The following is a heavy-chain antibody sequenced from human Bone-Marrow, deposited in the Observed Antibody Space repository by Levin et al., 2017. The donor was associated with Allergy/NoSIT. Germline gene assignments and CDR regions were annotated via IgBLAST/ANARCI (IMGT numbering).Heavy chain of an antibody. V-gene: IGHV1-18*01. CDR2: ISPYNGNT. CDR3: AGDRDYSSGWYWFDP. J-gene: IGHJ5*02. Sequence: GASVKVSCKASGYIFTSYGISWVRQAPGQGLEWMGWISPYNGNTNYAQKFQGRVSMTTDTSTSTAYMEPRSLSSDDTAVYYCAGDRDYSSGWYWFDPWGQGTLVTVSS. D-gene: IGHD6-19*01. CDR1: GYIFTSYG.